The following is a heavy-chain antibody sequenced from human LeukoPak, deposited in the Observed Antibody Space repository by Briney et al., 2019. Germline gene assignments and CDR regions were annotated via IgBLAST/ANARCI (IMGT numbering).Heavy chain of an antibody. J-gene: IGHJ4*02. CDR1: GFIVSSND. CDR3: TRHRVISTRDFEY. V-gene: IGHV3-53*01. D-gene: IGHD2-21*01. Sequence: PGGSLRLSCAASGFIVSSNDMSWVRQAPGKGLEWVSVIYSGGNIYYADSVKGRFTISRDNSKNTLYLQMNSLRAEDTAVYYCTRHRVISTRDFEYWGQGTLVTVSS. CDR2: IYSGGNI.